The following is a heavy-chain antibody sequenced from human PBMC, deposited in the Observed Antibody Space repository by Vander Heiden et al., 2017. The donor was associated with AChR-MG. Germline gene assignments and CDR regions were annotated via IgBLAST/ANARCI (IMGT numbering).Heavy chain of an antibody. J-gene: IGHJ4*02. Sequence: QLQLQESGPGLVKPSETLSLTCTVSGGSIRSSSYYWGWIRPPPGKGLEWIGSLYYSGSTYYNPSLKSRVTISVDTSRNQFSLSRSSVTAADTAVYYCGRLVAYDNSGYSLVGGRFFDYWGQGILVTISS. V-gene: IGHV4-39*01. D-gene: IGHD3-22*01. CDR3: GRLVAYDNSGYSLVGGRFFDY. CDR1: GGSIRSSSYY. CDR2: LYYSGST.